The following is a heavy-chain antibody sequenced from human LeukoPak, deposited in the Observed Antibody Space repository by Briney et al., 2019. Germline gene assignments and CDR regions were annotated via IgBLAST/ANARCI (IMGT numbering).Heavy chain of an antibody. CDR2: ISSSGSTI. Sequence: GGSLRLSCAASGFTFSSYEMNWVRQAPGKGLEWVSYISSSGSTIYCADSVKRRFTISRDNAKNSLYLQMNSLRAEDTAVYYCAREVDGYCSGGSCGDIWGQGTMVTVSS. J-gene: IGHJ3*02. V-gene: IGHV3-48*03. D-gene: IGHD2-15*01. CDR1: GFTFSSYE. CDR3: AREVDGYCSGGSCGDI.